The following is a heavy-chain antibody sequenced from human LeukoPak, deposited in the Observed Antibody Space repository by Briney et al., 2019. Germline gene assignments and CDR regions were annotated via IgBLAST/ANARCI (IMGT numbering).Heavy chain of an antibody. CDR3: ARGANYDFWSGYYPYYYYMDV. J-gene: IGHJ6*03. V-gene: IGHV1-69*02. Sequence: SSVKVSCKASGGTFSSYTISWVRQAPGQGLEWMGRIIPILGIANYAQKFQGRVTITRNTSISTAYMELSSLRSEDTAVYYCARGANYDFWSGYYPYYYYMDVWGKGTTVTVSS. CDR2: IIPILGIA. CDR1: GGTFSSYT. D-gene: IGHD3-3*01.